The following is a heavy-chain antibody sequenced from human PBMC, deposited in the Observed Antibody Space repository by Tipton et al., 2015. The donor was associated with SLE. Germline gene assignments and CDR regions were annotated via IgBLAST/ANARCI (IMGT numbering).Heavy chain of an antibody. D-gene: IGHD6-19*01. CDR3: ARSDGLGSHFDH. J-gene: IGHJ4*02. CDR1: GDSISTYY. CDR2: IYYSGII. V-gene: IGHV4-59*01. Sequence: TLSLTCTVSGDSISTYYWSWIRQPPGKGLEWIGYIYYSGIIKYNPSLESRVTISVDTSKNELSLKLSSVTAADMAVYYCARSDGLGSHFDHWGQGTLVTVSS.